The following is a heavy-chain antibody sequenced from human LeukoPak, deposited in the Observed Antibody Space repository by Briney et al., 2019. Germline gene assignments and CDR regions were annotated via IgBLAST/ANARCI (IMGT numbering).Heavy chain of an antibody. D-gene: IGHD6-13*01. CDR1: GDSISSGGYY. CDR3: ARAEMGGYSSSWYGLYYYYYYMDV. J-gene: IGHJ6*03. Sequence: SETLSLTCTVSGDSISSGGYYWSWIRQPPGKGLEWIGYIYHSGSTYYNPSLESRVTISVDRSKNQFSLKLSSVTAADTAVYYCARAEMGGYSSSWYGLYYYYYYMDVWGKGTTVTVSS. CDR2: IYHSGST. V-gene: IGHV4-30-2*01.